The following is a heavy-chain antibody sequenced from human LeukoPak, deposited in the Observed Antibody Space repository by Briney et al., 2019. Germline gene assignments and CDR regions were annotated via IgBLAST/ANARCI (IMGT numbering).Heavy chain of an antibody. V-gene: IGHV3-33*01. J-gene: IGHJ4*02. D-gene: IGHD6-6*01. CDR2: IWYDGSNK. CDR1: GFTFSSYG. CDR3: ARLPDEYSSSSGVDY. Sequence: GGSLRISCAASGFTFSSYGMHWVRQAPGKGLEWVAVIWYDGSNKYYADSVKGRFTISRDNSKNTLYLQMNSLRAEDTAVYYCARLPDEYSSSSGVDYWGQGTLVTVSS.